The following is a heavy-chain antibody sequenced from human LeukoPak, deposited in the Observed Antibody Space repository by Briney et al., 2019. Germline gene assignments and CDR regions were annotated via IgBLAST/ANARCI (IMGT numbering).Heavy chain of an antibody. V-gene: IGHV1-8*01. CDR3: ARGPGYSSGWAFYYYYGMDV. CDR1: GYTFTSYD. D-gene: IGHD6-19*01. CDR2: MNPNSGNT. Sequence: ASVKVSCKASGYTFTSYDINWVRQATGQGLEWMGWMNPNSGNTGYAQKFQGRVTMTRNTSISTAYMELSSLRSEDTAVYYCARGPGYSSGWAFYYYYGMDVWGQGTTVTVSS. J-gene: IGHJ6*02.